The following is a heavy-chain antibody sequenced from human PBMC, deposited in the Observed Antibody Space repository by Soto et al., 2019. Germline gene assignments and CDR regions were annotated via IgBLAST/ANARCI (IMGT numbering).Heavy chain of an antibody. D-gene: IGHD3-10*02. V-gene: IGHV4-59*01. Sequence: QVQLQESCQGLVKPSETLSLTCTVSGGSISSYYWSWIRQPPGKGLEWIGFIFYSGSTSYNPSLKSRVTISIDTSEYQFSLKLNSVTAADTAVYYCASMIGDPVLSFDSWGQGTLVAVSS. CDR2: IFYSGST. CDR3: ASMIGDPVLSFDS. J-gene: IGHJ5*01. CDR1: GGSISSYY.